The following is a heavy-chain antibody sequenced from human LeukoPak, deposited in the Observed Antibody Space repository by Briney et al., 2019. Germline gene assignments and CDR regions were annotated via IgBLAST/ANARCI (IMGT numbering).Heavy chain of an antibody. CDR3: AWSSMFRGVTVDY. CDR1: GGSISSSSYY. CDR2: IYYSGST. V-gene: IGHV4-39*01. J-gene: IGHJ4*02. D-gene: IGHD3-10*01. Sequence: SETLSLSCSVSGGSISSSSYYWGWIRQPPGKGLEWIGSIYYSGSTYYNLSLKNRVTISVDTSKNQFSLKLTSVTAADTAVYYCAWSSMFRGVTVDYWGQGTLVTVSS.